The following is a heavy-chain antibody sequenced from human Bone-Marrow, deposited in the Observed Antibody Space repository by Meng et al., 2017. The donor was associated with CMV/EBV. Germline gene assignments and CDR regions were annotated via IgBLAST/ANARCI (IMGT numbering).Heavy chain of an antibody. CDR3: AKRNGAAAGTTDY. Sequence: GGSLRLSCVASGFTFSSYAMSWARQAPGKGLEWVSLIYSGGSDTYYADSVKGRFTISRDNSQNTLYLQMNSLRAEDTALYYCAKRNGAAAGTTDYWGQGTLVTVSS. CDR1: GFTFSSYA. J-gene: IGHJ4*02. CDR2: IYSGGSDT. D-gene: IGHD6-13*01. V-gene: IGHV3-23*03.